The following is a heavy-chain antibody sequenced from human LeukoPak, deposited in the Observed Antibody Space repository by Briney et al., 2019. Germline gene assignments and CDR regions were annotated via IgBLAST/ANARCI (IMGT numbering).Heavy chain of an antibody. V-gene: IGHV3-21*01. CDR3: ASVPLITFGG. CDR1: GFTFSSYR. Sequence: GGSLRLSCAASGFTFSSYRMNWVRQAPGKGLEWVSSISSSSSYIYYADSVKGRFTISRDNAKNSLYLQMNSLRAEDTAVYYCASVPLITFGGWGQGTLVTVSS. J-gene: IGHJ4*02. D-gene: IGHD3-16*01. CDR2: ISSSSSYI.